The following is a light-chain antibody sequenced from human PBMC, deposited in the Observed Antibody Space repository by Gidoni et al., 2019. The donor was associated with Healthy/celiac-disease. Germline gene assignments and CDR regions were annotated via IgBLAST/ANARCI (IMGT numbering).Light chain of an antibody. CDR1: QSISIW. V-gene: IGKV1-5*03. CDR2: KAS. Sequence: DIQMTQSPSTLSASVGDSVTITCRASQSISIWLAWYQQKPGKAPKLLISKASTLESGVPSRFSGSVSGTEFTLTVSSLQPDDFATYYCQQCSNYPLTFGGGTHLEIK. CDR3: QQCSNYPLT. J-gene: IGKJ4*01.